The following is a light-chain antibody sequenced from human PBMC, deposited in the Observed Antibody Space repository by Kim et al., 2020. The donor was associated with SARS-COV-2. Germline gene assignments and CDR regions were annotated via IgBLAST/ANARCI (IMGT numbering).Light chain of an antibody. J-gene: IGLJ3*02. CDR3: QTWGTGIRV. CDR2: LKSDGSH. V-gene: IGLV4-69*01. CDR1: SGHSSYA. Sequence: ASFELTCTLSSGHSSYAIAWHQQQPEKGPRYLMKLKSDGSHSRGDGIPARFSGSSSGAERYLTISSLQSDDEADYYCQTWGTGIRVFGGGTQLTVL.